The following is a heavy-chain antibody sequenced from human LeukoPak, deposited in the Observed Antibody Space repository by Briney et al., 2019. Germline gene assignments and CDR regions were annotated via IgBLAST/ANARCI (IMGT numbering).Heavy chain of an antibody. CDR1: GFTFSSYS. J-gene: IGHJ4*02. Sequence: GGSLRLSCAASGFTFSSYSMNWGRQAPGKGLEWVSAISGSGDRTYQPDSVKGRFTISRDNSKNTLYLQMNSLRAEDTAVYYCAKEKYSSGFFDYWGQGTLVTVSS. D-gene: IGHD6-19*01. CDR3: AKEKYSSGFFDY. V-gene: IGHV3-23*01. CDR2: ISGSGDRT.